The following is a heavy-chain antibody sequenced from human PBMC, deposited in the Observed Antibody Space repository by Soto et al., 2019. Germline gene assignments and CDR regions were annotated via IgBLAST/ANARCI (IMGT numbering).Heavy chain of an antibody. D-gene: IGHD3-3*01. Sequence: TSETLSLTCAVYGGSFSGYYWSWIRQPPGKGLEWIGEINHSGSTNYNPSLKSRVTISVDTSKNQFSLKLSSVTAADTAVYYSATTTIFGVATPFDHWGQGTLVPVAS. CDR1: GGSFSGYY. J-gene: IGHJ4*02. CDR2: INHSGST. V-gene: IGHV4-34*01. CDR3: ATTTIFGVATPFDH.